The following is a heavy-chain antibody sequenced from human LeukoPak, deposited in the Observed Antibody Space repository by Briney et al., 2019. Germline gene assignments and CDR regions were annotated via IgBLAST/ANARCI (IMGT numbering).Heavy chain of an antibody. CDR3: AKSLWAGRYYFDY. CDR2: IGSGGGTT. Sequence: PGGSPRLSCVASGFTFSSFAMSWVRQAPGKGLEWVSLIGSGGGTTYYADSVKGRFTISRDNSKNTLFLQISSLRAEDTAVYYCAKSLWAGRYYFDYWGQGTLVTVSS. D-gene: IGHD3/OR15-3a*01. J-gene: IGHJ4*02. CDR1: GFTFSSFA. V-gene: IGHV3-23*01.